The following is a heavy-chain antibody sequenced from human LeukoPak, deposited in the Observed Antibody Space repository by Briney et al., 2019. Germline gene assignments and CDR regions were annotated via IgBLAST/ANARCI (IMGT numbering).Heavy chain of an antibody. Sequence: PGRSLRLSCAASGFTFSSYAMHWVRQAPGKGLEWVAVISYDGSNKYYADSVKGRFTISRDNSKNTLYPQMNSLRAEDTAVYYCARGRVRGGNYFDYWGQGTLVTVSS. D-gene: IGHD3-10*01. CDR3: ARGRVRGGNYFDY. CDR2: ISYDGSNK. CDR1: GFTFSSYA. V-gene: IGHV3-30-3*01. J-gene: IGHJ4*02.